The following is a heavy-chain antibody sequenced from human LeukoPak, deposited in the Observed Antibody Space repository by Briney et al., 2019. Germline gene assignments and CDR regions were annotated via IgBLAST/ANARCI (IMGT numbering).Heavy chain of an antibody. Sequence: GSLRLSCAASGFTFSSYWMSWVRQPPGKGLEWIGSIYYSGSTYYNPSLKSRVTISVDTSKNQFSLKLSSVTAADTAVYYCARHGLYYDFWSGYSEASCDYWGQGTLVTVSS. V-gene: IGHV4-39*01. J-gene: IGHJ4*02. CDR2: IYYSGST. D-gene: IGHD3-3*01. CDR3: ARHGLYYDFWSGYSEASCDY. CDR1: GFTFSSYW.